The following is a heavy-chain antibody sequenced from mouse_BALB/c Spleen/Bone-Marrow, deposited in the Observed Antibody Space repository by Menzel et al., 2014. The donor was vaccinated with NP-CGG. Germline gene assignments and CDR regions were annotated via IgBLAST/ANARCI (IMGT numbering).Heavy chain of an antibody. CDR2: INPYNDGT. J-gene: IGHJ2*01. CDR3: AREGWLLRFDY. D-gene: IGHD2-3*01. V-gene: IGHV1-14*01. CDR1: GYTFXAYV. Sequence: EVKLQESGPELVKPGASVKMSCKASGYTFXAYVMHWVKQKPGQGLEWIGYINPYNDGTNYIEKFKGKATLTSDISSSTAYMELSSLTSEDSAVYYCAREGWLLRFDYWGQGTTLTVSS.